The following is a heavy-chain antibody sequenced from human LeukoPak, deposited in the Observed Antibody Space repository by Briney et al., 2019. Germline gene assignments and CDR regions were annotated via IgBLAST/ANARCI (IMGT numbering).Heavy chain of an antibody. CDR1: VYSFTSYY. CDR3: ARVFGVKEYGMDV. Sequence: RASVKVSCKASVYSFTSYYMHWVRQAPGQGLEWMGMINPNGGSTTYAQKFQGRVTMTGDTSTSTVYMELSSLRSEDTAVYYCARVFGVKEYGMDVWGQGTTVTVSS. CDR2: INPNGGST. V-gene: IGHV1-46*01. J-gene: IGHJ6*02. D-gene: IGHD3-3*01.